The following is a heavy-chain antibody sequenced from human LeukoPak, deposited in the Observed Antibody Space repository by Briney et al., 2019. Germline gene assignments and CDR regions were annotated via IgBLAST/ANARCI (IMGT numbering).Heavy chain of an antibody. CDR3: AKGITIFGDLDY. V-gene: IGHV3-23*01. Sequence: GGSLRLSCAASGFTFSSYAMSWVRQAPGKGLEWVSAIVGSGGSTYYADSVKGRFTISRDNSKNTLYLQMNSLRAEDTAVYYCAKGITIFGDLDYWGQGTLVTVSS. J-gene: IGHJ4*02. CDR2: IVGSGGST. D-gene: IGHD3-3*01. CDR1: GFTFSSYA.